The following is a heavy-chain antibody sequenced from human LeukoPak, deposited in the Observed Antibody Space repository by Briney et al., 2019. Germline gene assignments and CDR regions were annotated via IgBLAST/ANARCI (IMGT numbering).Heavy chain of an antibody. D-gene: IGHD3-10*01. CDR3: ARGPPFGELFFDY. V-gene: IGHV3-48*01. Sequence: GGSLRLSCAASGSTFSSYSMNWVRQAPGKGLEWVSYISSSSTIYYADSVKGRFTISRDNAKNSLYLQMNSLRAEDTAVYYCARGPPFGELFFDYWGQGTLVTVSS. CDR1: GSTFSSYS. J-gene: IGHJ4*02. CDR2: ISSSSTI.